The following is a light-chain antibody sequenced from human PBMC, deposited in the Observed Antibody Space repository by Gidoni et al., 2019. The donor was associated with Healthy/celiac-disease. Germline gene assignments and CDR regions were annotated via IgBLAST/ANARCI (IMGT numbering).Light chain of an antibody. Sequence: DIKMTQSPSSLSASVGDRVTITCRASQSISSYLNWYQQKPGKAPKLLIYAASSLQSGVPSRFSGSGSGTEFTLTISILQPEDFATYYCQQSYSTPRTFGQGTKVEIK. CDR2: AAS. J-gene: IGKJ1*01. CDR1: QSISSY. V-gene: IGKV1-39*01. CDR3: QQSYSTPRT.